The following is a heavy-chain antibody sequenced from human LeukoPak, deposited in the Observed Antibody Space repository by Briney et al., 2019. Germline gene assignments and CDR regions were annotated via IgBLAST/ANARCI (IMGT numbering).Heavy chain of an antibody. D-gene: IGHD1-26*01. CDR1: GGSISSSSYY. V-gene: IGHV4-39*07. Sequence: SETLSLTCTVSGGSISSSSYYWGWIRQPPGKGLEWIGSIYYSGSTYYNPSLKSRVTISVDTSKNQFSLKLSSVTAADTAVYYCGRSEFGRVGAIDYWGQGTLVTVSS. CDR2: IYYSGST. CDR3: GRSEFGRVGAIDY. J-gene: IGHJ4*02.